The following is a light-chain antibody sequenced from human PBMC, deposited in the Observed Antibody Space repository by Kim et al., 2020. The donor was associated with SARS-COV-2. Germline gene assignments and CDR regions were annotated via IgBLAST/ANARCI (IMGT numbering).Light chain of an antibody. Sequence: VSPGQTVRINCSGDNLAAKYTSCYQQKPGQSPVAVIYQDDKRPSGIPERFSGSNSGNTATLTISGTQAMDEADYYCQTWDTNTAHFGGGTQLTVL. CDR1: NLAAKY. CDR3: QTWDTNTAH. J-gene: IGLJ2*01. V-gene: IGLV3-1*01. CDR2: QDD.